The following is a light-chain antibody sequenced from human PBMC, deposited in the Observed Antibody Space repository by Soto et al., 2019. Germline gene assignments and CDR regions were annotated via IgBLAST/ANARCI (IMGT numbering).Light chain of an antibody. J-gene: IGLJ1*01. CDR2: DNN. V-gene: IGLV1-51*01. Sequence: QSALTQPPSVSAAPGQKVTISCSGSSSNIGNNYVSWYQQLPGTAPKLLIYDNNKRPSGIPDRFSGSKSCTSATLGITGLQTGDEADYYCGAWDSRLSGYVFGTGTKVTAL. CDR1: SSNIGNNY. CDR3: GAWDSRLSGYV.